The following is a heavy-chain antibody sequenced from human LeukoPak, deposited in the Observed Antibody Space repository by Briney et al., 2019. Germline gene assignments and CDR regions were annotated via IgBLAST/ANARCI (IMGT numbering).Heavy chain of an antibody. CDR3: ARDRYCSSTSCPRGYYYYYMDV. D-gene: IGHD2-2*01. V-gene: IGHV3-21*01. CDR1: GFTFSSYS. Sequence: GGSLRLSCAASGFTFSSYSMNWARQAPGKGLEWVSSISSSSSYIYYADSVKGRFTISRDNAKNSLYLQMNGLRAEDTAVYYCARDRYCSSTSCPRGYYYYYMDVWGKGTTVTVSS. J-gene: IGHJ6*03. CDR2: ISSSSSYI.